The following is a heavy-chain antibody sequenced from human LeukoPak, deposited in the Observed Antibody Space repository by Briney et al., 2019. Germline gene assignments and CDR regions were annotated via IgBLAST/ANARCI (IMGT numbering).Heavy chain of an antibody. V-gene: IGHV3-33*08. Sequence: PGGSLRLSCAASGFTVSSNYMSWVRQAPGKGLEWVALIWYDGSNKYYADSVKGRFTISRDNSHNALYLQMNSLRAEDTAVYYCARDRGYSYAHPLDYWGQGTLVTVSS. D-gene: IGHD5-18*01. CDR2: IWYDGSNK. CDR1: GFTVSSNY. J-gene: IGHJ4*02. CDR3: ARDRGYSYAHPLDY.